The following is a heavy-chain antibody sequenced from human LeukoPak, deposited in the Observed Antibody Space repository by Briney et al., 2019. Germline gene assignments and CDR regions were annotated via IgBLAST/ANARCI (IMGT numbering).Heavy chain of an antibody. J-gene: IGHJ4*02. CDR2: IYTSGST. V-gene: IGHV4-4*07. D-gene: IGHD6-19*01. Sequence: SETLSLTCTVSGGSISSYYWSWIRQPAGKGLEWIGRIYTSGSTNYNPSLKSRVTMSVDTSKNQLSLKLSSVTAADTAVYYYARDRVWSSGYDYWGQGTLVTVSS. CDR1: GGSISSYY. CDR3: ARDRVWSSGYDY.